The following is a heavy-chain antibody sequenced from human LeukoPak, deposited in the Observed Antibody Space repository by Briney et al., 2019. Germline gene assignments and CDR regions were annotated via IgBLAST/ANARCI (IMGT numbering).Heavy chain of an antibody. Sequence: GASVKVSCKASGCTFTSYGISWVRQAPGQGLEWMGWISAYNGNTNYAQKLQGRVTMTTDTSTSTAYMELRSLRSDDTAVYYCARRVVPAAVPAFDIWGQGTMVTVSS. CDR1: GCTFTSYG. CDR3: ARRVVPAAVPAFDI. D-gene: IGHD2-2*02. CDR2: ISAYNGNT. V-gene: IGHV1-18*01. J-gene: IGHJ3*02.